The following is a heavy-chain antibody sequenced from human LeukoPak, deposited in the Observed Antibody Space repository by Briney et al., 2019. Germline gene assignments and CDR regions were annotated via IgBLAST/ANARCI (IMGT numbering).Heavy chain of an antibody. Sequence: PSETLSLTCTVSGYSISSGYYWGWIRQPPGKGLEWIGSIYHSGSTYYNPSLKSRVTISVDTSKNQFSLKLSSVAAADTAVYYCARGPRPPISLYDSSGYNDYWGQGTLVTVSS. J-gene: IGHJ4*02. CDR1: GYSISSGYY. D-gene: IGHD3-22*01. CDR3: ARGPRPPISLYDSSGYNDY. CDR2: IYHSGST. V-gene: IGHV4-38-2*02.